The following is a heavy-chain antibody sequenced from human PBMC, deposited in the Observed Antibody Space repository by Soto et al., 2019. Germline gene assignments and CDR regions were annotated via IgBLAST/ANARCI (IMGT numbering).Heavy chain of an antibody. CDR2: ISSDGSDK. CDR3: SQRSEVASQELYY. V-gene: IGHV3-30*03. J-gene: IGHJ4*02. D-gene: IGHD2-15*01. Sequence: QVQLVESGGGVVQPGRSLRLSCAASGFTFSNFGMHWVRQAPGKGLEWVAVISSDGSDKYYSDSVKGRFTISRDKSKNTLDLQMNSLRAEDTSVYFCSQRSEVASQELYYWCQRTLGTVSS. CDR1: GFTFSNFG.